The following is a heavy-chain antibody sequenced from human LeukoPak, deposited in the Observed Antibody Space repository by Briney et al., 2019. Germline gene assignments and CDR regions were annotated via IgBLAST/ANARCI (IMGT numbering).Heavy chain of an antibody. V-gene: IGHV4-34*01. CDR2: INHSGST. D-gene: IGHD3-10*01. CDR1: GGSFSGYY. Sequence: SETLSLTCAVYGGSFSGYYSSWIRQPPGKGLEWIGEINHSGSTNYNPSLKSRVTISVDTSKNQFSLKLSSVTAADTAVYYCAFRSYYKALGYWGQGTLVTVSS. J-gene: IGHJ4*02. CDR3: AFRSYYKALGY.